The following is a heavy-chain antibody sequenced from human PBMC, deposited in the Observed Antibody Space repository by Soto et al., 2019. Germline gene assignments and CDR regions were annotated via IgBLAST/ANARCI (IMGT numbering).Heavy chain of an antibody. D-gene: IGHD6-19*01. V-gene: IGHV3-74*01. Sequence: EVQLVESGGGLVQPGGSLRLSCAASGFTFSRYWMHWVRQAPGKGLVWVSHINSGGSSTSYAGSVKGRFTISRDNAKNTLYLQMNSLRAEDTAVYFCARSSGWIDYWGQGTLVTVSS. CDR2: INSGGSST. CDR1: GFTFSRYW. CDR3: ARSSGWIDY. J-gene: IGHJ4*02.